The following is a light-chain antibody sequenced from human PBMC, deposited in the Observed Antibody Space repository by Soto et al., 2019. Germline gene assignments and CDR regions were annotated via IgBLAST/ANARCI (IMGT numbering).Light chain of an antibody. CDR1: QTVTSY. CDR2: GAS. CDR3: QQYNNWPLT. Sequence: EIVMTQSPATLSVSPGERATLSCRASQTVTSYLAWFQQKPGQAPSLLIYGASTRAPGIPARFSGSGSGTEFTLTISSLQSEDFALYYCQQYNNWPLTFGGGTKVEI. J-gene: IGKJ4*01. V-gene: IGKV3-15*01.